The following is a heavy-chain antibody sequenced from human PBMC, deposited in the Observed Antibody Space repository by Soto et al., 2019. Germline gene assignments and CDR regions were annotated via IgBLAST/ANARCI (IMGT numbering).Heavy chain of an antibody. CDR2: ISSSGYI. CDR3: ARGCSGGSCYPGMDV. J-gene: IGHJ6*02. CDR1: GFNFNSYT. D-gene: IGHD2-15*01. Sequence: PGGSLRLSCAASGFNFNSYTINWVRQAPGKRLEWLSSISSSGYIFSTDSVRGRSTISRDNAKNSVYLQINSLRAEDTAVYFCARGCSGGSCYPGMDVWGQGTTVTVSS. V-gene: IGHV3-21*01.